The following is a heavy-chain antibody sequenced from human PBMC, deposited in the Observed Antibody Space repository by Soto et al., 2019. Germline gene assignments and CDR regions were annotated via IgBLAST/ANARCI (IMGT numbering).Heavy chain of an antibody. J-gene: IGHJ4*02. CDR3: ARVTTPDIVPLEAYFDY. V-gene: IGHV3-30-3*01. CDR2: ISYDGSNK. D-gene: IGHD2-8*01. Sequence: QVQLVESGGGVVQPGRSLRLSCAASGFTFSSYAMHWVRQAPGKGLEWVAVISYDGSNKYYADSVKGRFTISRDNSKNTLYLQMNSLRAEDTAVYYCARVTTPDIVPLEAYFDYWGQGTLVTVSS. CDR1: GFTFSSYA.